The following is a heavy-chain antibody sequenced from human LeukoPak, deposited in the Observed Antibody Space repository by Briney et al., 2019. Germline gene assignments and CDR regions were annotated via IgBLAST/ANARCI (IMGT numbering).Heavy chain of an antibody. D-gene: IGHD3-10*01. V-gene: IGHV4-39*07. J-gene: IGHJ4*02. CDR1: GGSISSSSYY. CDR3: ARDEGYYGSSFDY. CDR2: IYYSGST. Sequence: SETLSLTRTVSGGSISSSSYYWGWIRQPPGKGLEWIGSIYYSGSTYYNPSLKSRVTISVDTSKNQFSLKLSSVTAADTAVYYCARDEGYYGSSFDYWGQGTLVTVSS.